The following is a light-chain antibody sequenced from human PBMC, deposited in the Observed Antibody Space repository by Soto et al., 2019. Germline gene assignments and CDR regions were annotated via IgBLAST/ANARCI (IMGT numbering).Light chain of an antibody. Sequence: EIVLTQSPATLSLSPGERATLACRASQDVSSNLAWYQQKPGQAPSVLIYGASTRATGTPARFSGSGAGTEFTLTISSLQSEDYAVYFCQQYIRWPLTFGGGTKVDIK. CDR3: QQYIRWPLT. V-gene: IGKV3-15*01. J-gene: IGKJ4*01. CDR2: GAS. CDR1: QDVSSN.